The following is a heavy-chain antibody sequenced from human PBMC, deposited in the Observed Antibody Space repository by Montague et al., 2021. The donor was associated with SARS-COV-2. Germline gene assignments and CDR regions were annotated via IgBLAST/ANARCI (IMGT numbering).Heavy chain of an antibody. V-gene: IGHV1-2*06. CDR1: GYTFSNYY. CDR3: ARRRMVRGVIMYLDI. Sequence: SVKVSCKASGYTFSNYYLHWVRQAPGQGLEWMGRINPDSGDTKFAQKFQGRVTMTRDTSITTTYMELSRLRYDDTAVYYCARRRMVRGVIMYLDIWGQGTTVTVSS. D-gene: IGHD3-10*01. J-gene: IGHJ3*02. CDR2: INPDSGDT.